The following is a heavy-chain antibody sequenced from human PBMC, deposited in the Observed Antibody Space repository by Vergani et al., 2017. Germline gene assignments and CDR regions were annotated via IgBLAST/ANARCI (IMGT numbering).Heavy chain of an antibody. Sequence: QVQLVESGGGVVQPGRSLRLSCAASGFTFSSYGMHWVRQAPGKGLEWVAVIWYDGSNKYYADSVKGRFTISRDNSKNTLYLQMNSLRAEDTAVYYCARDRLFPKYYFDYWGQGTLVTVSS. CDR3: ARDRLFPKYYFDY. J-gene: IGHJ4*02. V-gene: IGHV3-33*01. CDR1: GFTFSSYG. CDR2: IWYDGSNK. D-gene: IGHD6-19*01.